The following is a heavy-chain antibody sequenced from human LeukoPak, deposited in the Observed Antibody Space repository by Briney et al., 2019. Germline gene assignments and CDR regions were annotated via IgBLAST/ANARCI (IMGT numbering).Heavy chain of an antibody. J-gene: IGHJ4*02. D-gene: IGHD4/OR15-4a*01. CDR2: ISAYNGNT. CDR1: GYTFTSYD. CDR3: ARVPTYIFDSADYGRSAY. V-gene: IGHV1-18*01. Sequence: ASVKVSCKASGYTFTSYDISWVRQAPGQGLEWMGWISAYNGNTNYAKKFQGRVTMTTDTSTSTAYMELRSLRSDDTAVYFCARVPTYIFDSADYGRSAYWGQGTLVTVSS.